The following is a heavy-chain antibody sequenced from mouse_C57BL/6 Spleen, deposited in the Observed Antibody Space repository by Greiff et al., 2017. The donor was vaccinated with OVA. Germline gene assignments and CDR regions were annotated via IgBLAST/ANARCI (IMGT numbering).Heavy chain of an antibody. D-gene: IGHD1-1*01. Sequence: QVQLQQPGAELVKPGASVKLSCKASGYTFTSYWMQWVKRRPGQGLEWIGEIDPSDSYTNYNQKFKGKATLTVDTSSSTAYMQLSSLTSEDAAVYYCARREFITTVVAPFAYWGQGTLVTVSA. J-gene: IGHJ3*01. CDR1: GYTFTSYW. CDR3: ARREFITTVVAPFAY. CDR2: IDPSDSYT. V-gene: IGHV1-50*01.